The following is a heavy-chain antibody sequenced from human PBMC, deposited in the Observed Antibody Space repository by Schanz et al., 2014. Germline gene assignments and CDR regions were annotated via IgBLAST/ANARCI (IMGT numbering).Heavy chain of an antibody. CDR1: GFTFTTFA. D-gene: IGHD6-19*01. V-gene: IGHV3-23*01. CDR3: VKTDAGWRFDY. J-gene: IGHJ4*02. CDR2: ISDRGDGT. Sequence: EQVLESGGGFVQPGGSLRLSCATSGFTFTTFAMTWVRQAPVKGLEWVSGISDRGDGTNYGDSVRGRFTISRDNSRNTVYLQMNNVGVDDTATYYCVKTDAGWRFDYWGQGTLVIVSS.